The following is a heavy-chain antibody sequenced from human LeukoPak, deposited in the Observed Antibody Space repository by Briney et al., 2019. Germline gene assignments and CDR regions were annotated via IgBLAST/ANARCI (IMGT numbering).Heavy chain of an antibody. V-gene: IGHV3-23*01. CDR3: AKDVANWGSVFDY. D-gene: IGHD7-27*01. CDR1: GFTISSYA. Sequence: GGSLRLSCAASGFTISSYAMSWVRQAPGKGLEWVSAISGSGGSTYYADSVKGRFTISRDNSKNTLYLQMNSLRAEDTAVYYCAKDVANWGSVFDYWGQGTLVTVSS. J-gene: IGHJ4*02. CDR2: ISGSGGST.